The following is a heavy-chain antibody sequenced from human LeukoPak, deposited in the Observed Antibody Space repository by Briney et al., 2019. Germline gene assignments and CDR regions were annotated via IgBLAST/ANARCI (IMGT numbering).Heavy chain of an antibody. J-gene: IGHJ4*02. V-gene: IGHV3-33*01. Sequence: GRSLRLSCKASGFPFSSYGMHWVRQAPGKGLVWLTVIWPEGTTKYYADSVKGRFTVSRDNSKNTLYLQMNSLRVEDSAVYYCARHNSAYDWDSWGQGTLVTASS. CDR2: IWPEGTTK. D-gene: IGHD5-12*01. CDR3: ARHNSAYDWDS. CDR1: GFPFSSYG.